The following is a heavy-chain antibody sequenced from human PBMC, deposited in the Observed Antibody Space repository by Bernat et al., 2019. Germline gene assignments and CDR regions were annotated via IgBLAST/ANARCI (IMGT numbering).Heavy chain of an antibody. Sequence: QLQLQESGPGMVKPSETLSLTCTVSGGSVSSGSYYWSWIRQPPGKGLEWIGYIYYSGSTNYNPSLTSRVTISVDTSKDQFSLKLNSVTAADTAVYYCARVSYRRFDIWGQGTRVTVSS. CDR3: ARVSYRRFDI. J-gene: IGHJ3*02. CDR2: IYYSGST. V-gene: IGHV4-61*01. D-gene: IGHD1-1*01. CDR1: GGSVSSGSYY.